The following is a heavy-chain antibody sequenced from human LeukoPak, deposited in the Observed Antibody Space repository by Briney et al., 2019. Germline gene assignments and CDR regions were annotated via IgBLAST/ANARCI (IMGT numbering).Heavy chain of an antibody. J-gene: IGHJ5*02. Sequence: PSETLSLTCTVSGGSISSYYWSWIRQPPGKGLEWIGYIYYSGSTNYNPSLKSRVTISEDTSKNQFSLKLSSVTAADTAVYYCARAKRNDSSRSWFDPWGQGTLVTVSS. CDR3: ARAKRNDSSRSWFDP. CDR1: GGSISSYY. CDR2: IYYSGST. V-gene: IGHV4-59*01. D-gene: IGHD3-22*01.